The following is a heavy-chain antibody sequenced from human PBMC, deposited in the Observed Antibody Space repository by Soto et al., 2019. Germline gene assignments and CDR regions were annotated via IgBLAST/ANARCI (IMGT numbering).Heavy chain of an antibody. CDR1: GGSFSDAY. Sequence: QVHLQQWGAGLLKPSGTLSLTCAVSGGSFSDAYWRWVRQSPGRGLEWIGEVFHAGNTNYNPSLKSRVTLSADTAKNQFSLRLTSVTAADSAVYYCARAPRELLAEGPLFLYYYYGLDVWGQGTTVVVSS. CDR3: ARAPRELLAEGPLFLYYYYGLDV. J-gene: IGHJ6*02. CDR2: VFHAGNT. D-gene: IGHD1-7*01. V-gene: IGHV4-34*02.